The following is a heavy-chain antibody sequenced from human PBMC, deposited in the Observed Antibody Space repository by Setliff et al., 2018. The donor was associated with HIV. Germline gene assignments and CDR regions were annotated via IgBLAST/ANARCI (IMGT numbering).Heavy chain of an antibody. CDR1: DGSVYGHY. CDR3: ARSKTFYDFWGGYYTHGAFKI. J-gene: IGHJ3*02. Sequence: PSETLSLTCTVSDGSVYGHYWNWIRQPPGKGLEWIGYFYFSGITYYNPSLKSRVTISVDTPKNQFSLNLTPVTAADTAVYYCARSKTFYDFWGGYYTHGAFKIWGLGTMVTVSS. D-gene: IGHD3-3*01. CDR2: FYFSGIT. V-gene: IGHV4-59*02.